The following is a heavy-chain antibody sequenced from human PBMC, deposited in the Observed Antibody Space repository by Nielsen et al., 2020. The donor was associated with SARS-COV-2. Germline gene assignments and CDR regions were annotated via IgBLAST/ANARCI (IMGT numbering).Heavy chain of an antibody. CDR2: IYPEDSDT. Sequence: GGSLRLSCTGSGYNFPTYWIAWVRQMPGEGLELMGIIYPEDSDTRYRPSFEGLVTISGDKSLSIAYLQWDSLKASDTAKYFCARSPASLGSYFAFDVWGQGTMVTVSS. V-gene: IGHV5-51*01. CDR3: ARSPASLGSYFAFDV. CDR1: GYNFPTYW. J-gene: IGHJ3*01. D-gene: IGHD1-1*01.